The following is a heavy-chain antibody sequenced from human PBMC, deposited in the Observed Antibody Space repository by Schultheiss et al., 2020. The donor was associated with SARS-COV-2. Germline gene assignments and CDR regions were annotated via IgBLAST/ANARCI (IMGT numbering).Heavy chain of an antibody. J-gene: IGHJ3*02. Sequence: ASVKVSCKASGYTFTGYYMHWVRQAPGQGLEWMGWINPNSGGTNYAQKFQGRVTMTEDTSTDTAYMELSSLRSEDTAVYYCARHLRNAFDIWGQGTMVTVSS. CDR1: GYTFTGYY. V-gene: IGHV1-2*02. CDR2: INPNSGGT. CDR3: ARHLRNAFDI.